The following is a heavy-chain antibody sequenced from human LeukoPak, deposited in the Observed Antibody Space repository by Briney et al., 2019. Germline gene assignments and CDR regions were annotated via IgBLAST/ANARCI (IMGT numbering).Heavy chain of an antibody. CDR1: GDSISSGGYY. CDR3: ASYHQSPFNNYYDSSGDENWFDP. J-gene: IGHJ5*02. D-gene: IGHD3-22*01. V-gene: IGHV4-31*03. CDR2: IYYSGST. Sequence: PSETLSLTCTVSGDSISSGGYYWSWIRQHPGKGLEWIGYIYYSGSTYYNPSLKSRVTISVDTSKNQFSLKLSSVTAADTAVYYCASYHQSPFNNYYDSSGDENWFDPWGQGTLVTVSS.